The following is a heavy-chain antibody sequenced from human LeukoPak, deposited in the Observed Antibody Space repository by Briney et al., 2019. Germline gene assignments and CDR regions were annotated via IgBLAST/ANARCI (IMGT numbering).Heavy chain of an antibody. Sequence: ASVKVSCKASGYTFTSYYMHWVRQAPGQGLEWMGIINPSGGSTSYAQKFQGRVTMTRDTSTSTVYMELSSLRSEDTAVYYCARDPDYYGSGSYSPTESSETPWGQGTLVTVSS. CDR3: ARDPDYYGSGSYSPTESSETP. CDR2: INPSGGST. D-gene: IGHD3-10*01. V-gene: IGHV1-46*01. CDR1: GYTFTSYY. J-gene: IGHJ5*02.